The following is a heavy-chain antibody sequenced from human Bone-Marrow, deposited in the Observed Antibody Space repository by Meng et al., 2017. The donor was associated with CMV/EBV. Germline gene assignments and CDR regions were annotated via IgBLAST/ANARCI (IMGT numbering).Heavy chain of an antibody. CDR3: ATSSGTYRDYYYGMDV. J-gene: IGHJ6*02. Sequence: KVSCKGSGYTFTTYWIVWVRQMPGKGLEWMRIIYPADSDTRYSPSFQGQVTISADKSSNTAYLQWSSLKASDTAMYYCATSSGTYRDYYYGMDVWGQGTTVTVSS. CDR2: IYPADSDT. V-gene: IGHV5-51*01. CDR1: GYTFTTYW. D-gene: IGHD1-26*01.